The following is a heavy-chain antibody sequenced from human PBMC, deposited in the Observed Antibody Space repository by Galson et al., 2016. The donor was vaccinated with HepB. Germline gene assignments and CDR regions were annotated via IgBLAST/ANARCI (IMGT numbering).Heavy chain of an antibody. CDR2: IHPSGST. CDR3: ARALAVNGAFDI. D-gene: IGHD4-17*01. Sequence: SETLSLTCGVSGDSMSSHDWWSWIRQPPGKGLEWIGEIHPSGSTNSNPSLKSRVTISVDRSRKQFYLRLYSVTAADTAMYYCARALAVNGAFDIWGQGTMVTVSS. CDR1: GDSMSSHDW. J-gene: IGHJ3*02. V-gene: IGHV4-4*02.